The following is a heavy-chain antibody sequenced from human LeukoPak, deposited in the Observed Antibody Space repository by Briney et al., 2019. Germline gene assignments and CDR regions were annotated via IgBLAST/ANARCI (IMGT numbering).Heavy chain of an antibody. V-gene: IGHV1-2*04. CDR3: ARGHYYDSSGYYSYAMYFDY. D-gene: IGHD3-22*01. Sequence: ASVKVSCKASGYNFTGYYMHWVRQAPGEGLEWMGWINPNSGGTNYAQKFQDWVTMTRDMSISTAYMELSRLRSDDTAVYYCARGHYYDSSGYYSYAMYFDYWGQGTLVTVSS. CDR2: INPNSGGT. J-gene: IGHJ4*02. CDR1: GYNFTGYY.